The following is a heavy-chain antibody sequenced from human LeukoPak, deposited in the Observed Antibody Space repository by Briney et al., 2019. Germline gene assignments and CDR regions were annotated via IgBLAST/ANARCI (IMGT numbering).Heavy chain of an antibody. CDR3: ARDRDVELRFLEWSSMPPEQRYYFDY. V-gene: IGHV3-21*01. J-gene: IGHJ4*02. CDR1: GFTFSTCS. CDR2: ISSSSSYI. D-gene: IGHD3-3*01. Sequence: GGSLRLSCAASGFTFSTCSMNWVRQAPGKGLEWVSSISSSSSYIYYADSVKGRFTISRDNAKNSLYLQMNSLRAEDTAVYYCARDRDVELRFLEWSSMPPEQRYYFDYWGQGTLVTVSS.